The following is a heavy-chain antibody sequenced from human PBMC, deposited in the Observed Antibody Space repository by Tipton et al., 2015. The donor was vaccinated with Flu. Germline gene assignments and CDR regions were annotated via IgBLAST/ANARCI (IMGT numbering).Heavy chain of an antibody. CDR1: GYSFTSYW. V-gene: IGHV5-51*01. CDR3: VRQPYLGDYGGYFDY. CDR2: IYPGDSDT. Sequence: QLVQSGAEVTKPGESLKISCKGSGYSFTSYWIGWVRQMPGKGLEWMGIIYPGDSDTRYSPSFQGQVTISADKSISTAYLQWSSLKASDTAMYYCVRQPYLGDYGGYFDYWGQGTLVTVSS. J-gene: IGHJ4*02. D-gene: IGHD4-17*01.